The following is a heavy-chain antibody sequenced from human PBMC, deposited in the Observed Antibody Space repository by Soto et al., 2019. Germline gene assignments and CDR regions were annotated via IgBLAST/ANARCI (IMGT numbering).Heavy chain of an antibody. V-gene: IGHV1-69*06. CDR1: GGTFSSYA. CDR3: ARERRGSGSYNPPPGAFDI. Sequence: QVQLVQSGAEVKKPGSSVKVSCKASGGTFSSYAISWVRQAPGQGLEWMGGIIPIFGTANYAQKFQGRVTITADKSTSTAYMELSSLRSADTAVYYCARERRGSGSYNPPPGAFDIWGQGTMVTVSS. J-gene: IGHJ3*02. CDR2: IIPIFGTA. D-gene: IGHD3-10*01.